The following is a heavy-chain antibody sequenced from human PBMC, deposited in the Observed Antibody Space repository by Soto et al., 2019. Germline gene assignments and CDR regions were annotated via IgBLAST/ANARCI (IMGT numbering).Heavy chain of an antibody. D-gene: IGHD3-22*01. CDR1: GFTFSSYA. CDR2: ISSNGGST. V-gene: IGHV3-64*01. J-gene: IGHJ4*02. CDR3: ARALPPPGDYYDSRGDDDY. Sequence: EVQLVESGGGLVQPGGSLRLSCAASGFTFSSYAMHWVRQAPGKGLEYVSAISSNGGSTYYANSVKGRFTISRDNSKNTLYLQMGSLRAENMGVYYCARALPPPGDYYDSRGDDDYWGQGTLVTVSS.